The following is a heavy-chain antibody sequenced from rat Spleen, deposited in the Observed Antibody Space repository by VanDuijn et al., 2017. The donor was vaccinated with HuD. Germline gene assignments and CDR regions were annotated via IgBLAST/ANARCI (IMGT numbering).Heavy chain of an antibody. J-gene: IGHJ3*01. Sequence: EVQLVESGGGLVQPGRSLKLSCVASGFTFSNYDMAWVRQAPTKGLEWIASITAGGGNTYYRDSVKGRFTISRDNAKSTLSLQMDSLRSEDTATYYCKRHDYPGVTTNWFAHWGQGTLVTVSS. CDR1: GFTFSNYD. D-gene: IGHD1-4*01. V-gene: IGHV5-25*01. CDR3: KRHDYPGVTTNWFAH. CDR2: ITAGGGNT.